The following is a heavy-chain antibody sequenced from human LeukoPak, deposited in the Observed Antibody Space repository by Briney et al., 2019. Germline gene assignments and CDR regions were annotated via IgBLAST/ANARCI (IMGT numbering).Heavy chain of an antibody. CDR3: ASTSPCNSDFGVY. Sequence: SETLSLTCAVPGSSISGGYYWGWIRQPPGKGLEWIGTIYHSGNTYYNPSLRSRVTISVDTSMNQFSLKLRSVTAADTAVYYCASTSPCNSDFGVYWGQGTLVTVSS. V-gene: IGHV4-38-2*01. CDR1: GSSISGGYY. J-gene: IGHJ4*02. CDR2: IYHSGNT. D-gene: IGHD2/OR15-2a*01.